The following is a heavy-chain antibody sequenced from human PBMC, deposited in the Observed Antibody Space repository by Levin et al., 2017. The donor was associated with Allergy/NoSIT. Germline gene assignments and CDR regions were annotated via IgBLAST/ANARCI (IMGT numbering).Heavy chain of an antibody. Sequence: PGGSLRLSCAASGFTFSNYWMTWVRQAPGKGLEWVASIKQDGSEKYYVDSLKGRFTISRDNAKNSLYLQMNSLRAEDTAVYYCLFWGRSLFVYWGQGTLVTVSS. D-gene: IGHD3-16*01. CDR2: IKQDGSEK. J-gene: IGHJ4*02. CDR1: GFTFSNYW. V-gene: IGHV3-7*02. CDR3: LFWGRSLFVY.